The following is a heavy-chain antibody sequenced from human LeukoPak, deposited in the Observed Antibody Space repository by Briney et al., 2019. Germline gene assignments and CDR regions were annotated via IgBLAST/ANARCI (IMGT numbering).Heavy chain of an antibody. CDR1: GFTFSSYS. J-gene: IGHJ4*02. CDR3: ARGYVGFDY. V-gene: IGHV3-48*04. Sequence: GGSLRLSCAASGFTFSSYSMNWVRQAPGKGLEWVSYISSSSSTIYYADSVKGRFTISRDNAKNSLYLQMNSLRAEDTAVYYCARGYVGFDYWGQGTLVTVSS. CDR2: ISSSSSTI. D-gene: IGHD3-16*01.